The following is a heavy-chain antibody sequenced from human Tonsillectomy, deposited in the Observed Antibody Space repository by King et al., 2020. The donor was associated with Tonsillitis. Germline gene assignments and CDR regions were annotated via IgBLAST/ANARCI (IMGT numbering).Heavy chain of an antibody. CDR2: ISYDGSNK. D-gene: IGHD3-16*02. V-gene: IGHV3-30*04. Sequence: VQLVESGGRVVQPGRSLRLSCAASGFTFSTYSMHWVRQAPGKGLEWVAVISYDGSNKYYADSVMGRFTISRDNSKNTLYLQMNSLRAEDTAVYYCARFRYPDGFDFWGQGTMVTVSS. CDR3: ARFRYPDGFDF. CDR1: GFTFSTYS. J-gene: IGHJ3*01.